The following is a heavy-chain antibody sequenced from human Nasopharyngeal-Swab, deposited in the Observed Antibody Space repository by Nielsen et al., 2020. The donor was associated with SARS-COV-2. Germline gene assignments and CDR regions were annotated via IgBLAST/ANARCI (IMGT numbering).Heavy chain of an antibody. Sequence: SETLSLTCTVSGYSISSGYYWGWIRQPPGKGLEWFGSIYHSGSTYYNPSLKSRVTISVDTSKNQFSLKLSSVTAADTAVYYCAREDYGDYYGMDVWGQGTTVTVSS. CDR1: GYSISSGYY. CDR3: AREDYGDYYGMDV. D-gene: IGHD4-17*01. V-gene: IGHV4-38-2*02. CDR2: IYHSGST. J-gene: IGHJ6*02.